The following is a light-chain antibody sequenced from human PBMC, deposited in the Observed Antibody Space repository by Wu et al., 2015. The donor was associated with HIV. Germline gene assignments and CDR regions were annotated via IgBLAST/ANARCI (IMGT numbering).Light chain of an antibody. Sequence: EIVLTQSPGTLSLSPGERATLSCRASQSISSTFLAWYQQQPGQAPRVLIYGASTRVTGIPDRFSGNGSGTDFTLTISRLEPEDFAVYYCQQYATSRTFGPGTKVEIK. J-gene: IGKJ1*01. CDR3: QQYATSRT. CDR1: QSISSTF. CDR2: GAS. V-gene: IGKV3-20*01.